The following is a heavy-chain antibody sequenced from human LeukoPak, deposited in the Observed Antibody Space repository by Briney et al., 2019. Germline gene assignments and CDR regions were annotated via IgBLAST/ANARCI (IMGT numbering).Heavy chain of an antibody. CDR2: IYYSGST. CDR3: ARLGSSGWQNFDY. D-gene: IGHD6-19*01. V-gene: IGHV4-39*01. Sequence: SETLSLTCTVSGGSISSSSYYWGWIRQPPGKGLEWIGSIYYSGSTYYNPSLKSRVTISVDTSKNQFSLKLSSVTAADTAVYYCARLGSSGWQNFDYWGQGTLVTVS. J-gene: IGHJ4*02. CDR1: GGSISSSSYY.